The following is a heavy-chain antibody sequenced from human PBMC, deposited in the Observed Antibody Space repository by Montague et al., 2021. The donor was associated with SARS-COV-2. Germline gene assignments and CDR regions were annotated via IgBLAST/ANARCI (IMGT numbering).Heavy chain of an antibody. J-gene: IGHJ5*02. D-gene: IGHD1-26*01. CDR3: AREWELLQNWFDP. CDR1: GGSISSSSYY. CDR2: IYYSGST. V-gene: IGHV4-39*02. Sequence: SETLSLTCTVSGGSISSSSYYWGWIRQPPGKGLEWIGSIYYSGSTYYNPSLKSRVTISVDTSKNQFSLKLSSVTAADTAVYYCAREWELLQNWFDPWGQGTLVTVSS.